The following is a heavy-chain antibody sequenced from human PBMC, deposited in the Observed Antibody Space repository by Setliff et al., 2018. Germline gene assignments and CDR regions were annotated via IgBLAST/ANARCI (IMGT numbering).Heavy chain of an antibody. J-gene: IGHJ4*02. CDR1: GDSISSSSYY. CDR2: INYSGIT. CDR3: VGGVVVIAFPGH. Sequence: KTSETLSLTCSVSGDSISSSSYYWGWIRQPPGKGLEWIGSINYSGITYYNPSLKTRVTISVDTSKNQFSLRLSSVTAADTAVYYCVGGVVVIAFPGHWGQGTLVTVSS. D-gene: IGHD2-21*01. V-gene: IGHV4-39*01.